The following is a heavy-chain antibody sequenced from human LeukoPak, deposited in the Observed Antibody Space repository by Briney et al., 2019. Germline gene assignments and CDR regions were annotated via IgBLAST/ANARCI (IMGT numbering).Heavy chain of an antibody. D-gene: IGHD3-9*01. J-gene: IGHJ4*02. CDR3: ARDLLQYFDWLTMAGY. Sequence: PGGSLRLSCAASGFTFSRRAMSWVRQPPGKGLEWVSAISGTGGNTYYADSVKGRFTISRDNSKNTVSLQMNNLRAEDTALYYCARDLLQYFDWLTMAGYWGQGTLVSVSS. V-gene: IGHV3-23*01. CDR2: ISGTGGNT. CDR1: GFTFSRRA.